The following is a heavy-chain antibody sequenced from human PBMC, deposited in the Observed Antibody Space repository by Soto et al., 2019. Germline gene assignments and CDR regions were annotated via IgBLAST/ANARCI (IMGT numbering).Heavy chain of an antibody. V-gene: IGHV6-1*01. J-gene: IGHJ4*02. CDR1: RGRVSSNSAA. CDR3: ARSGPGGYIDY. D-gene: IGHD3-22*01. CDR2: TYYRSKWYN. Sequence: SQTPPLTCSIPRGRVSSNSAALNWIRQSPSRGLEWLGRTYYRSKWYNHYAVSVKSRITVNPDTSKNQFSLQLNSVTPEDTAVYYCARSGPGGYIDYWGQGTLVTVSS.